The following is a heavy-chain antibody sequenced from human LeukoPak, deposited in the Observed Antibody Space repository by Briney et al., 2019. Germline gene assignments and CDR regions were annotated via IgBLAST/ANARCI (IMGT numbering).Heavy chain of an antibody. CDR2: IYSGGST. CDR3: ARGVVVAGDAFDI. J-gene: IGHJ3*02. V-gene: IGHV3-66*01. CDR1: GFTVSSNY. D-gene: IGHD2-15*01. Sequence: GGSLRLSCAASGFTVSSNYMSWVRQAPGKGLEWVSVIYSGGSTYYADSVKGRFTISRDNAKNTLYLQMNSLRAEDTAVYYCARGVVVAGDAFDIWGQGTMVTVSS.